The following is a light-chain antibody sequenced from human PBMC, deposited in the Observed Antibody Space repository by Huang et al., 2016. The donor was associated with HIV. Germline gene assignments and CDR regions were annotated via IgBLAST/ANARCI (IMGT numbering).Light chain of an antibody. V-gene: IGKV2-28*01. CDR2: LVS. CDR1: QSLLHSNGYNY. CDR3: MQALETRRT. Sequence: DIVMTQSPISLPVTPGDSASISCRSTQSLLHSNGYNYLDWYLQKQGQSPHLLIFLVSNRASGVPDRFSGSGSGTNFTLKISGVQAEDSGVYYCMQALETRRTFGQGTKVEIK. J-gene: IGKJ1*01.